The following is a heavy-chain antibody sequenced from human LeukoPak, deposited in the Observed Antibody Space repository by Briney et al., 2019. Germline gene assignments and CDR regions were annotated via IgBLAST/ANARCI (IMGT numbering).Heavy chain of an antibody. CDR3: ARDLHGDYAFDY. CDR2: IYYSGSI. V-gene: IGHV4-59*01. CDR1: GGSISSYY. Sequence: SETLSLTCTVSGGSISSYYWSWIRQPPGKGLEWIGYIYYSGSINYNPPLKSRVTISVDTSKNQFSLKLSSVTAADTAVYYCARDLHGDYAFDYWGQGTLVTVSS. D-gene: IGHD4-17*01. J-gene: IGHJ4*02.